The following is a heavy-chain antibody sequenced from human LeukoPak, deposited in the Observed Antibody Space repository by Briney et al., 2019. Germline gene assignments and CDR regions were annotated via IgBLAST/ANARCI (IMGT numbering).Heavy chain of an antibody. CDR1: GFTFSSYS. V-gene: IGHV3-21*01. CDR3: ARDRHYYYGMDV. Sequence: GGSLRLSCAASGFTFSSYSMNWVRQAPGKGLEWVSSISSSSSYIYYADSVKGRFTTSRDNAKNSLYLQMNSLRAEDTAVYYCARDRHYYYGMDVWGQGTTVTVSS. J-gene: IGHJ6*02. CDR2: ISSSSSYI.